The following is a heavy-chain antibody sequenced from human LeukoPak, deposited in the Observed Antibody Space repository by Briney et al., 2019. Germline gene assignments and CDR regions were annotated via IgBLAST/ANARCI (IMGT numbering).Heavy chain of an antibody. J-gene: IGHJ4*02. CDR2: LYYSGST. CDR3: VVMPGF. CDR1: GGSISSSDSY. D-gene: IGHD3-16*01. Sequence: SSETLSLTCTVSGGSISSSDSYRGWIRQPPGKGLEWIGSLYYSGSTYYNPSLKSRVTMSVDTSKNQFSLKLSSVTAADTAVYYCVVMPGFWGQGTLVTVSS. V-gene: IGHV4-39*01.